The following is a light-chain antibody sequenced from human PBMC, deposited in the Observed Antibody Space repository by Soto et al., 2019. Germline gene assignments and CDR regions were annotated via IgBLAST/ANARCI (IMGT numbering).Light chain of an antibody. V-gene: IGKV3-15*01. J-gene: IGKJ2*01. Sequence: EIVLTQSPATLSLSPGERATLSCRASQSVGSFLAWYQQKPGQAPRLLISDASTRATGIPARFSGSGSGTEFTLTISSLQSEDFALYYCHQYNSWPPGTFGQGTKVDIK. CDR3: HQYNSWPPGT. CDR2: DAS. CDR1: QSVGSF.